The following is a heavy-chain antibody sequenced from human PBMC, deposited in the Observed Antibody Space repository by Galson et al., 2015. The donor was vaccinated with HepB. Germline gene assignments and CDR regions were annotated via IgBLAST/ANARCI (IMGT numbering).Heavy chain of an antibody. CDR2: XYPGXXDT. V-gene: IGHV5-51*01. D-gene: IGHD2-21*02. Sequence: QSGAXXXXXXXSLXXXCKGSXXXXTSYWIGWVRQMPGKGLEWMGIXYPGXXDTRYSPSFQGXVTISADKSXSTAYLQXGSLKASDTAMYYCARRTYWGGDCRXGXXXXIWG. CDR3: ARRTYWGGDCRXGXXXXI. CDR1: XXXXTSYW. J-gene: IGHJ3*02.